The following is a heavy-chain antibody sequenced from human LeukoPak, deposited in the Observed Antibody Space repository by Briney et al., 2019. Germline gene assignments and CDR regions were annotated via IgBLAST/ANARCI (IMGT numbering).Heavy chain of an antibody. D-gene: IGHD3-22*01. V-gene: IGHV1-69*05. CDR1: GGTFSSYA. J-gene: IGHJ4*02. CDR3: ARVPYYYDSSGYYSGDYYFDY. Sequence: SVKVSCKASGGTFSSYAISWVRQAPGQGLEWMGGIIPIFGTANYAQKFQGRVTITTDESTSTAHMELSSLRSEDTAVYYCARVPYYYDSSGYYSGDYYFDYWGQGTLVTVSS. CDR2: IIPIFGTA.